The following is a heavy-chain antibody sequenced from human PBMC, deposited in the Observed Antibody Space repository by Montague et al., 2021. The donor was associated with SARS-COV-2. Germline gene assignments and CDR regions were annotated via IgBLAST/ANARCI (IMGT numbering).Heavy chain of an antibody. J-gene: IGHJ4*02. D-gene: IGHD3-22*01. CDR2: TYYRSKWYN. CDR3: ARGSSDYYTPRPFDY. CDR1: GDSVSSNSAA. V-gene: IGHV6-1*01. Sequence: CAISGDSVSSNSAAWNWIRQSPSRGLEWLGGTYYRSKWYNDYAVSVKSRITINPDTSKNQFSLQLNSVTPEDTAVYYCARGSSDYYTPRPFDYWGQGTLVTVSS.